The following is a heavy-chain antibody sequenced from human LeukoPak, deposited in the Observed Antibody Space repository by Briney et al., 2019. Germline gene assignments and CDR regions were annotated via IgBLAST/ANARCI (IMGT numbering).Heavy chain of an antibody. V-gene: IGHV4-34*01. Sequence: SETLSLTCAVYGGSFSGYYWSWIRQPPGKGLEWIGEINHSGSTNYNPSLKSRVTISVDTSKNQFSLKLSSVTAADTAVYYCARSGRNYNWNSGWFDPWGQGTLVTVS. CDR1: GGSFSGYY. D-gene: IGHD1-7*01. J-gene: IGHJ5*02. CDR3: ARSGRNYNWNSGWFDP. CDR2: INHSGST.